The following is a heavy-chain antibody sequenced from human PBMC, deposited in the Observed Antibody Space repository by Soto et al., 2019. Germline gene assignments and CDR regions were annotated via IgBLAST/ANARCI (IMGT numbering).Heavy chain of an antibody. Sequence: SESLSLTCTVSGGSISSYYWSWILQPPGKGLEWIGYIYYSGSTNYNPSLKSRVTISVDTSKNQFSLKLSSVTAADTAVYYCARRGTGKYNWFDPWGQGTLVTVSS. V-gene: IGHV4-59*08. D-gene: IGHD1-1*01. CDR3: ARRGTGKYNWFDP. J-gene: IGHJ5*02. CDR1: GGSISSYY. CDR2: IYYSGST.